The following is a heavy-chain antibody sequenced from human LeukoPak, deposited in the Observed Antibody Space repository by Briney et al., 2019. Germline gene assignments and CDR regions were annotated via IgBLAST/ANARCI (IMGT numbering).Heavy chain of an antibody. CDR1: GFTFSTHA. V-gene: IGHV3-30-3*01. J-gene: IGHJ4*02. CDR3: ARVGGYCSGGSCSWMGSDFDY. D-gene: IGHD2-15*01. Sequence: GGSLRLSCAASGFTFSTHAIHWVRQAPGKGLEWVAVMSYDGNNKYYADSVKGRFTISRDNSKNTLYLQMNSLITEDTAVYYCARVGGYCSGGSCSWMGSDFDYWGQGTLVTVSS. CDR2: MSYDGNNK.